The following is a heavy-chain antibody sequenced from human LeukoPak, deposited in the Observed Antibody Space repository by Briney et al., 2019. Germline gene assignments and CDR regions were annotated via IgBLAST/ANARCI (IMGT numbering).Heavy chain of an antibody. V-gene: IGHV3-23*01. J-gene: IGHJ6*03. CDR2: ISGSGGST. D-gene: IGHD6-6*01. CDR3: AKGAARRVNYYYMDV. CDR1: GFTFSSYA. Sequence: PGGSLRLSCAASGFTFSSYAMSWVGQAPGKWLEWVSAISGSGGSTYYADSVKGRFTISRDNSKNTLYLQMNSLRAEDTAVYYCAKGAARRVNYYYMDVWGKGTTVTVSS.